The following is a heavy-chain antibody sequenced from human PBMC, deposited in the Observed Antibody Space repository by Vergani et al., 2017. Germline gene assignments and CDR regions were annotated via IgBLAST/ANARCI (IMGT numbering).Heavy chain of an antibody. CDR3: ARPLGGATLDAFDI. V-gene: IGHV4-39*01. CDR1: GGSISSSSYY. D-gene: IGHD1-26*01. Sequence: QLQLQESGPGLVKPSETLSLTCTVSGGSISSSSYYWGWIRQPPGKGLEWIGSIYYSGSTYYNPSLKSRGTISVDTSKNQFSLKLSSVTAADTAVYYCARPLGGATLDAFDIWGQGTMVTVSS. CDR2: IYYSGST. J-gene: IGHJ3*02.